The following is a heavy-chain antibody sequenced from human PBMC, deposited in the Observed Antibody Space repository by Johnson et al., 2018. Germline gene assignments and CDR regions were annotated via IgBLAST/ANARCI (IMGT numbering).Heavy chain of an antibody. J-gene: IGHJ6*02. CDR3: ASGYWSSTICHSIQVDYYYYYGMDV. D-gene: IGHD2-2*02. V-gene: IGHV3-30-3*01. Sequence: QVQLVESGGGVVQPGRSLRLSCAASGFTFSDYAMNWVRQAPGKGLEWVTVTSYDGSNKYYRDSVKGRFTISRDNSKNTLYLQMNSLTAEDTAGYYCASGYWSSTICHSIQVDYYYYYGMDVWGQGTTVTVSS. CDR1: GFTFSDYA. CDR2: TSYDGSNK.